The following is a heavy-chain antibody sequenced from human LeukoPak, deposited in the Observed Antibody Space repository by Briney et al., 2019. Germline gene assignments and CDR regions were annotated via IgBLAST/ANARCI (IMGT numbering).Heavy chain of an antibody. CDR3: ARFGTSSGTVITRNNWFDP. V-gene: IGHV3-33*08. Sequence: PGGSLRLSCTASGFTFSSHAMTWVRQAPGEGLEWVALIWYDGSNKYYANSVKGRFTISRDNSKNTLSLQMNSLRAEDTAVYYCARFGTSSGTVITRNNWFDPWGQGALVTVSS. D-gene: IGHD4-23*01. CDR2: IWYDGSNK. CDR1: GFTFSSHA. J-gene: IGHJ5*02.